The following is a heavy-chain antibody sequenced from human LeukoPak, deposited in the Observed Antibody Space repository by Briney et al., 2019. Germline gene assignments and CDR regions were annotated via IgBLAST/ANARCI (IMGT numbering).Heavy chain of an antibody. D-gene: IGHD3-9*01. J-gene: IGHJ4*02. CDR1: GYTFTSYG. CDR3: ARRDYDILTGYYSHFDY. Sequence: ASVKVSCKASGYTFTSYGISWVRQAPGQGLEWMGWISAYNGNTNYAQKLQGRVTMTTDTSTSTAYMELRSLRSDDTAVYYCARRDYDILTGYYSHFDYWGQGTLVTVS. V-gene: IGHV1-18*04. CDR2: ISAYNGNT.